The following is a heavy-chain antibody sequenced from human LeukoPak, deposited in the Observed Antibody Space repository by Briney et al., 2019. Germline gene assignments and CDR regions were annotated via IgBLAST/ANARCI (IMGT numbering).Heavy chain of an antibody. J-gene: IGHJ5*02. CDR2: IYYSGST. V-gene: IGHV4-31*03. CDR3: ARRYYENWFDP. Sequence: SETLSLTCTVSGGSISIGGYYWSWIRQHPGKGLEWIGYIYYSGSTYYNSSLESRVTISVDTSKNQFSLKLSSVTAADTAIYYCARRYYENWFDPWGQGTLVTVSS. D-gene: IGHD1-26*01. CDR1: GGSISIGGYY.